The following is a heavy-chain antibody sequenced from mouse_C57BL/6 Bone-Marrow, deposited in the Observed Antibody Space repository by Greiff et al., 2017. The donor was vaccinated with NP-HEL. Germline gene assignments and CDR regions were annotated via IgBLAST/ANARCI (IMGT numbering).Heavy chain of an antibody. CDR1: GFTFSDYY. CDR3: AREGGLRRRTYAMDY. V-gene: IGHV5-16*01. Sequence: EVKLMESEGGLVQPGSSMKLSCTASGFTFSDYYMAWVRQVPEKGLEWVANINYDGSSTYYLDSLKSRFIISRDNAKNILYLQMRSLKSEDTATYYCAREGGLRRRTYAMDYWGRGTSVTVSS. CDR2: INYDGSST. J-gene: IGHJ4*01. D-gene: IGHD2-4*01.